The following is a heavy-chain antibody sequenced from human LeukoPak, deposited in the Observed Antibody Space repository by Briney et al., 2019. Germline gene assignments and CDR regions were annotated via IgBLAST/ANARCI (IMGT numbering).Heavy chain of an antibody. D-gene: IGHD3-22*01. CDR1: GFTFSTYG. Sequence: GGSLRLSCEASGFTFSTYGMHWVRQAPGKGLEWVAFIWYDGSNKDYADSVKGRFTISRDNSKNTLYLQMNRLRAEDTAVHYCARHYKYDSSGLGGFDYWGQGTLVTVSS. V-gene: IGHV3-33*01. J-gene: IGHJ4*02. CDR3: ARHYKYDSSGLGGFDY. CDR2: IWYDGSNK.